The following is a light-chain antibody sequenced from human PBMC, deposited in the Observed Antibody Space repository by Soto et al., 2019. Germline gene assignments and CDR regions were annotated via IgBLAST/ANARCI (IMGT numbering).Light chain of an antibody. CDR2: GAS. J-gene: IGKJ1*01. CDR3: QQYGSSPTT. CDR1: QSVSSSF. V-gene: IGKV3-20*01. Sequence: EIVLTQSPGTLSLSPGERATLSCRASQSVSSSFLAWYQQKPGQAPRLLIYGASSRATGIPDRFSGSGSGPAVTLTVSSMEPEDFAVYYCQQYGSSPTTFGQGTKVEIK.